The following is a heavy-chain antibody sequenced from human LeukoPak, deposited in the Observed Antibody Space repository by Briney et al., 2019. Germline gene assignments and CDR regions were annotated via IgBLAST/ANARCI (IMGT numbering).Heavy chain of an antibody. CDR1: GGSISTYY. D-gene: IGHD5-12*01. V-gene: IGHV4-59*01. Sequence: SETLSLTCTLSGGSISTYYWSWIRQPPGKDREWIGYIYHSGSTNYNPSLKSRVTISVDTSKNQFSLKLSSVTAAGTAVYYCARGGGYASPIGYWGQGALVTVSS. CDR3: ARGGGYASPIGY. J-gene: IGHJ4*02. CDR2: IYHSGST.